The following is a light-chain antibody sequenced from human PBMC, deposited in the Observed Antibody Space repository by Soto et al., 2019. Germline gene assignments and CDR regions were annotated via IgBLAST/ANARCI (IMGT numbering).Light chain of an antibody. J-gene: IGKJ1*01. CDR3: QQYETFSGT. CDR2: DAS. V-gene: IGKV1-5*01. Sequence: IQIAQSASALSRSVGDTVAVTCRASQSVSGWLAWYQQKPGEAPKLLIYDASALPRGVPSRFSGSGSGTKFTLTIASLQPDDFATYYCQQYETFSGTFGPGTKVDI. CDR1: QSVSGW.